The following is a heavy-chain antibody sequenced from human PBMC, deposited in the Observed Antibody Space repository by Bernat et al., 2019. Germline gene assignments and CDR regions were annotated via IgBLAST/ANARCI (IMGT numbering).Heavy chain of an antibody. D-gene: IGHD3-10*01. CDR2: ISGSGGST. CDR3: AKDGELLPGGLLDY. V-gene: IGHV3-23*01. J-gene: IGHJ4*02. CDR1: GFTFSSYA. Sequence: EVQLLESGGGLVQPGGSLRLSCAASGFTFSSYAMSWVRQAPGKGLEWVSAISGSGGSTYYADSVKGRFTISRDNSKNTLYLQMNSLRSEDTAVYYCAKDGELLPGGLLDYWGQGTLVTVSS.